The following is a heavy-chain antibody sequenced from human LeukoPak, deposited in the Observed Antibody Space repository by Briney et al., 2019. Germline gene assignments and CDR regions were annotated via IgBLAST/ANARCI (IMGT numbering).Heavy chain of an antibody. CDR3: ATRCTSSSCYFF. CDR1: GFTFSSYD. CDR2: ISGSGSST. Sequence: GGSLRLSCAASGFTFSSYDMSWVRQAPGKGLDWVSAISGSGSSTDYADSVKGRFTVSRDNAKNTLWLQMNTLRAEDTAIYYCATRCTSSSCYFFWGPGTLVTVSS. D-gene: IGHD2-2*01. J-gene: IGHJ4*02. V-gene: IGHV3-23*01.